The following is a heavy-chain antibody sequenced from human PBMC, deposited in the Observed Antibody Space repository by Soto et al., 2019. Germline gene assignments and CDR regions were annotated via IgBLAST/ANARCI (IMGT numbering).Heavy chain of an antibody. CDR2: IRSKANSYAT. D-gene: IGHD6-13*01. CDR1: GFTFSGSA. Sequence: GSLRLSCAASGFTFSGSAMHWVRQASGKGLEWVGRIRSKANSYATAYAVSVKGRFTISRDDSKNTAYLQMNSLKTEDTAVYYCARDGGKQLVYYYGTDVWGQGTTVTVSS. V-gene: IGHV3-73*01. CDR3: ARDGGKQLVYYYGTDV. J-gene: IGHJ6*02.